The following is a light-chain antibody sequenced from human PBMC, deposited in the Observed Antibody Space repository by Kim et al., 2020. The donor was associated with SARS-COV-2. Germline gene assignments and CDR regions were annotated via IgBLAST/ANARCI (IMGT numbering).Light chain of an antibody. CDR1: TGPVTRGHY. CDR2: HTS. V-gene: IGLV7-46*01. CDR3: LLSYNAAIL. J-gene: IGLJ2*01. Sequence: PGGTVTLPCGSSTGPVTRGHYPSWFQQKPGQAPKTLIYHTSNKHSWTPARFSASLLGGKAALTLSGAQPEDNAEYYCLLSYNAAILFGGGAQLTVL.